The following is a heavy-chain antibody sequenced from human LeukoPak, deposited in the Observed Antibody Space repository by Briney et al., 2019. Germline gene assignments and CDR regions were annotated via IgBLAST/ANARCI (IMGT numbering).Heavy chain of an antibody. Sequence: GGSLRLSCAASGFTFSSYAMSWVRQAPGKGLEWVSGITGSGGSTYYVGSVKGRFSISRDNSKNTLYLQMNSLRAEDTAVYYCATSRFFWGQGTLVTVSS. V-gene: IGHV3-23*01. CDR3: ATSRFF. J-gene: IGHJ4*02. D-gene: IGHD3-10*01. CDR1: GFTFSSYA. CDR2: ITGSGGST.